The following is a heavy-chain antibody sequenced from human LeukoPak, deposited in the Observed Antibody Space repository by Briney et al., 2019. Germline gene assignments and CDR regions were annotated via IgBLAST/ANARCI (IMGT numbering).Heavy chain of an antibody. CDR2: IYYSGST. CDR1: GGSISSYY. CDR3: ARQSGWYTGFNWFDP. J-gene: IGHJ5*02. V-gene: IGHV4-59*08. Sequence: SETLSLTCTVSGGSISSYYWSWIRQPPGKGLEWIGYIYYSGSTNYNLSLKSRVTISVDTSKNQFSLKLSSVTAADTAVYYCARQSGWYTGFNWFDPWGQGTLVTVSS. D-gene: IGHD6-19*01.